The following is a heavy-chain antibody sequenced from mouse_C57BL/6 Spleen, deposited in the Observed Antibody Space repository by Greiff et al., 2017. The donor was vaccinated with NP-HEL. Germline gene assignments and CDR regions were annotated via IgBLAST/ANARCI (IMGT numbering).Heavy chain of an antibody. D-gene: IGHD2-4*01. V-gene: IGHV1-82*01. CDR2: IYPGDGDT. Sequence: VMLVESGPELVKPGASVKISCKASGYAFSSSGMNWVRQRPGKGLEWIGRIYPGDGDTNYNGKFKGKATLTADKSSSTAYMQLSSLTSEDSAVYFCAREAGDYEGWFAYWGQGTLVTVSA. J-gene: IGHJ3*01. CDR3: AREAGDYEGWFAY. CDR1: GYAFSSSG.